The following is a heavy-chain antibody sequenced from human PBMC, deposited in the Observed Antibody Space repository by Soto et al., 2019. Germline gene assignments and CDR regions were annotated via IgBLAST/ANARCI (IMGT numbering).Heavy chain of an antibody. CDR3: VRDRRIYYSDPHDEFVASDYEV. V-gene: IGHV1-69*01. Sequence: QVQLIQSEAEVKKPGSSVRVSCTASGGIFGSHGFSWLRRAPGNGLEGGGGFIPLSRTLTYTEKFQARVRIAADESTNTVYLDLSSLTSEDTAVYYCVRDRRIYYSDPHDEFVASDYEVWGQGTMVSVSS. D-gene: IGHD3-22*01. CDR2: FIPLSRTL. CDR1: GGIFGSHG. J-gene: IGHJ3*01.